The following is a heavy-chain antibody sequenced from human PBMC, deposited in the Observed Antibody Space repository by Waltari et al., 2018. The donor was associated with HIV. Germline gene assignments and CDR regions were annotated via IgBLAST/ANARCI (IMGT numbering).Heavy chain of an antibody. Sequence: EVQLVESGGGLVKTGGSLRLSCAASGFTFSRAWMHWFRQAPGKGLEWVGRIKSKTDGGTIDYAAPMKGRFTISRDDSINTVFLQMNSVKAEDTAVYYCSTDVVKWLPSHNYFDYWGQGTLVTVSS. V-gene: IGHV3-15*01. J-gene: IGHJ4*02. CDR3: STDVVKWLPSHNYFDY. D-gene: IGHD5-12*01. CDR1: GFTFSRAW. CDR2: IKSKTDGGTI.